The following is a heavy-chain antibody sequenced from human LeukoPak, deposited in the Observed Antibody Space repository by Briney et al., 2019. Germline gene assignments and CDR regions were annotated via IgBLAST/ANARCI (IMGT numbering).Heavy chain of an antibody. CDR1: GFTFSSYG. CDR2: ISYDGSNK. CDR3: ARERWLVSQRHSYYGMDV. J-gene: IGHJ6*04. Sequence: GGSLRLSCAASGFTFSSYGMHWVRQAPGKGLEWVAVISYDGSNKYYADSVKGRFTISRDNSKNTLYLQMNSLRAEDTAVYYCARERWLVSQRHSYYGMDVWGKGTTVTVSS. V-gene: IGHV3-30*03. D-gene: IGHD6-19*01.